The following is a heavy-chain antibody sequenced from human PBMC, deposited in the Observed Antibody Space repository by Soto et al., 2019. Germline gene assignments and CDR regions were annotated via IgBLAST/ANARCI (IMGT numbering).Heavy chain of an antibody. CDR2: IYTSGST. D-gene: IGHD3-22*01. J-gene: IGHJ2*01. CDR1: GGSISSYY. Sequence: PSETLSLTCTASGGSISSYYWSWIRQPAGKGLEWIGRIYTSGSTNYNPSLKSRVTMSVDTSKNQFSLKLSSVTAADTAVYYCARDPYYYDSSGYHGSRYFDLWGRGTLVTVSS. V-gene: IGHV4-4*07. CDR3: ARDPYYYDSSGYHGSRYFDL.